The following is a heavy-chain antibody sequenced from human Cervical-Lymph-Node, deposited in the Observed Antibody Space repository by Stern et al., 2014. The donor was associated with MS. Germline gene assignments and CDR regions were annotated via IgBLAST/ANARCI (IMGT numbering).Heavy chain of an antibody. CDR2: ISGYSGQNDKP. CDR3: ARETTLVTPAGSRSYFGLDV. CDR1: RSTFT. D-gene: IGHD2-21*02. J-gene: IGHJ6*02. V-gene: IGHV1-18*01. Sequence: QVQLVQSGSEVQKPGASVRVSCKASRSTFTINWVRQAPGQGLEWVGRISGYSGQNDKPDYSQKFQGRVTLTRDSSATTDYMELRSLRSDDTAVYYCARETTLVTPAGSRSYFGLDVWGQGTTVIV.